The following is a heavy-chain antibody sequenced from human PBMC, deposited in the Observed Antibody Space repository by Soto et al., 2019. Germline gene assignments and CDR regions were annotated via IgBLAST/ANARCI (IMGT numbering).Heavy chain of an antibody. CDR2: INHSGST. D-gene: IGHD3-10*01. V-gene: IGHV4-34*01. J-gene: IGHJ4*02. Sequence: SETLSLTCAVYGGSFIGYYWSWIRQPPGKGLEWIGEINHSGSTNYNPSLKSRVTISVDTSKNQFSLKLSSVTAADTAVYYCARGVWYYGSGLDYWGQGTLVTVSS. CDR3: ARGVWYYGSGLDY. CDR1: GGSFIGYY.